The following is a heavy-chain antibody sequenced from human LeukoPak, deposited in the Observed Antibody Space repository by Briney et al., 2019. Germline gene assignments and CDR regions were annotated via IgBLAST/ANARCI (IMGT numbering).Heavy chain of an antibody. V-gene: IGHV4-39*07. CDR3: ARREDYYDSSGHVDY. Sequence: SETLSLTCTVSGGSISSSSYYWGWIRQPPGKGLEWIGSIYYSGSTYYNPSLKSRVTISVDTSKNQFSLKLSSVTAADTAVYYCARREDYYDSSGHVDYWGQGTLVTVSS. J-gene: IGHJ4*02. CDR1: GGSISSSSYY. CDR2: IYYSGST. D-gene: IGHD3-22*01.